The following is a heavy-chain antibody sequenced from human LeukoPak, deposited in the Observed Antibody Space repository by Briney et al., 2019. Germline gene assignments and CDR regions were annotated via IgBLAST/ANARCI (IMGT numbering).Heavy chain of an antibody. CDR3: ARQTRGGSYHPYYFDY. CDR1: GGSLSSSSYY. CDR2: VYYSGST. Sequence: SETLSLTCTVSGGSLSSSSYYWGWVRQPPGKGLEWIGSVYYSGSTYYNPSLQSRVTISVDTSKNQFSLQLTSVTAADTAVYYCARQTRGGSYHPYYFDYWVQGILVPVSS. J-gene: IGHJ4*02. D-gene: IGHD1-26*01. V-gene: IGHV4-39*01.